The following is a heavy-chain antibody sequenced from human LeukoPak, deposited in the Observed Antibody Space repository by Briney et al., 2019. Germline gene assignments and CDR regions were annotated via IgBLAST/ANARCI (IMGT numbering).Heavy chain of an antibody. CDR2: INPNSGGT. Sequence: ASVKVSCKASGYTFTGYYMHWARQAPGQGLEWMGWINPNSGGTNYAQKFQGRVTMTRDTSISTAYMELSRLRSDDTAVYYCARDYCSSTSCPQHWFDPWGQGTLVTVSS. CDR3: ARDYCSSTSCPQHWFDP. D-gene: IGHD2-2*01. CDR1: GYTFTGYY. V-gene: IGHV1-2*02. J-gene: IGHJ5*02.